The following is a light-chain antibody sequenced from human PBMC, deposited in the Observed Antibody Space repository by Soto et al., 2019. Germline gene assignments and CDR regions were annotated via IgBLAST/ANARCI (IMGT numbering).Light chain of an antibody. Sequence: QSVLTQPPSVSGAPGQRVTISCTGSSSNIGAGYDVLWYQQLPGTAPKLLIYGNNNRPSGVPDRFSGSKSGTSASLAITGLQAEDEADYYCQSYDNSLTGWVFGGGTKLTVL. J-gene: IGLJ3*02. CDR1: SSNIGAGYD. V-gene: IGLV1-40*01. CDR2: GNN. CDR3: QSYDNSLTGWV.